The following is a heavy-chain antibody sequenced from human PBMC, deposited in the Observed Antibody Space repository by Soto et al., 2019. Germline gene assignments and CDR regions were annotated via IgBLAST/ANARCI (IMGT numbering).Heavy chain of an antibody. D-gene: IGHD5-18*01. Sequence: EVQLVESGGGLVQPGGSLTLSCADSAFTFSGYYMSWVRQAPGKGLEWVANIKHDGGARDYLDSVKGRFTISRDNAKNSLYLQMNDLRADDTAVYFCARDRALSSDSHSCNLWGQGTLVTVSS. J-gene: IGHJ4*02. CDR2: IKHDGGAR. CDR1: AFTFSGYY. CDR3: ARDRALSSDSHSCNL. V-gene: IGHV3-7*05.